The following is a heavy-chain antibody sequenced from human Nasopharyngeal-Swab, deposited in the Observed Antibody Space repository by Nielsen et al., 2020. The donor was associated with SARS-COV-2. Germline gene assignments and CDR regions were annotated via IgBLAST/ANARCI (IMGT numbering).Heavy chain of an antibody. CDR2: ISWNSGSI. V-gene: IGHV3-9*01. J-gene: IGHJ4*02. CDR1: GFTFDDYA. Sequence: SLKISCAASGFTFDDYAMHWVRQAPGKGLEWVSGISWNSGSIGYADSVKGRFTISRDNAMNSLYLQMNSLRAEDTALYYCAKDTVIAVAGNFDYWGQGTLVTVSS. CDR3: AKDTVIAVAGNFDY. D-gene: IGHD6-19*01.